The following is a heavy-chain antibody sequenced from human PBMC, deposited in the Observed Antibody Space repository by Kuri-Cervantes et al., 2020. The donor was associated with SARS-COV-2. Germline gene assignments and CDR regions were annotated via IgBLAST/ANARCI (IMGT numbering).Heavy chain of an antibody. CDR1: GFTFSGYS. CDR2: IDSSSYYI. J-gene: IGHJ4*02. CDR3: AREEGGELGEAFDY. Sequence: ETLSLTCAASGFTFSGYSMNWTRQAPGKGLEWVASIDSSSYYIYHADSVKGRLTISRDNAKTSLYLQMNSLKLEDTAVYYCAREEGGELGEAFDYWGQGALVTVSS. V-gene: IGHV3-21*01. D-gene: IGHD7-27*01.